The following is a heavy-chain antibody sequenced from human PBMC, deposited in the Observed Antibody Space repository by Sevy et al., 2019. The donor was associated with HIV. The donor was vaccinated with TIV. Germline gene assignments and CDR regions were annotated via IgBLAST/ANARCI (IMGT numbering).Heavy chain of an antibody. V-gene: IGHV4-39*01. D-gene: IGHD3-9*01. Sequence: SETLSLTCTVSGGSISSSSYYWGWIRQPPGKGLEWIGSIYYSGSTYYNPSPKSRVTISVDTSKNQFSLKLSSVTAADTAVYYCARQNYDILTGIPFDYWGQGTLVTVSS. J-gene: IGHJ4*02. CDR3: ARQNYDILTGIPFDY. CDR1: GGSISSSSYY. CDR2: IYYSGST.